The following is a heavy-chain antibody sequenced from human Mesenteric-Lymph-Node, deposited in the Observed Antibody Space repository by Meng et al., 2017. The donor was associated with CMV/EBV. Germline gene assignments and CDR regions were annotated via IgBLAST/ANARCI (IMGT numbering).Heavy chain of an antibody. V-gene: IGHV3-74*01. J-gene: IGHJ5*02. CDR3: AGEILGYCSSTSCS. CDR1: GFAFSGSW. Sequence: SGFAFSGSWMHWAQQAQGRGLVWVKRINRDTKITHYTSSVKSRFAISRDNAKNTLYLQMNSLRAEDTAVYYCAGEILGYCSSTSCSWGQGTLVTVSS. D-gene: IGHD2-2*01. CDR2: INRDTKIT.